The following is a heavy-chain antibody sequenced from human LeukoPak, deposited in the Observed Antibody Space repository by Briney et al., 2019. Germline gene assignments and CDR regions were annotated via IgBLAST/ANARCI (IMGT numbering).Heavy chain of an antibody. CDR3: AREPPYYDFWGGSFDY. J-gene: IGHJ4*02. CDR1: GGSISSYN. CDR2: IYYSGST. D-gene: IGHD3-3*01. Sequence: SETLSLTCTVSGGSISSYNWSWLRKPPGKGLEWIGNIYYSGSTNSNPSLKSRVTISVDTSKNQFSLKLSSVTAADTAVYYCAREPPYYDFWGGSFDYWGQGTLVTVSS. V-gene: IGHV4-59*01.